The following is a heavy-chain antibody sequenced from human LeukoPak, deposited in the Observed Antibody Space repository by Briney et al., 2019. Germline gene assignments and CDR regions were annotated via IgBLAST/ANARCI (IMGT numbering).Heavy chain of an antibody. CDR1: GFTFSSDW. J-gene: IGHJ4*02. Sequence: PGGSLRLSCAASGFTFSSDWMHWVRQAPGKGPVWVSRINGDGSSTSYADSVKGRFTISRDNVQNTLYLQMNSLRVEDTAVYYCARVSSIFGAYFDSWGQGTLVTVSS. CDR3: ARVSSIFGAYFDS. D-gene: IGHD3-10*02. V-gene: IGHV3-74*01. CDR2: INGDGSST.